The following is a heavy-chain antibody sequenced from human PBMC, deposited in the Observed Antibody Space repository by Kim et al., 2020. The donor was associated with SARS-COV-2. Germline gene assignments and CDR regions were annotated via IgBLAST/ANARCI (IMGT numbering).Heavy chain of an antibody. Sequence: ASVKVSCKVSGYTLTELSMHWVRQAPGKGLEWMGGFDPEDGETIYAQKFQGRVTMTEDTSTDTAYMELSSLRSEDTAVYYCATALGRAYSSSWYYYWGQGALVTVSS. J-gene: IGHJ4*02. V-gene: IGHV1-24*01. CDR3: ATALGRAYSSSWYYY. D-gene: IGHD6-13*01. CDR2: FDPEDGET. CDR1: GYTLTELS.